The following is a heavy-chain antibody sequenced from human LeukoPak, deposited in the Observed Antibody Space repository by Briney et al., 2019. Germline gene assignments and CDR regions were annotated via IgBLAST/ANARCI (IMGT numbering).Heavy chain of an antibody. D-gene: IGHD5-18*01. J-gene: IGHJ3*02. CDR1: GGSISSGGYY. Sequence: SGTLSLTCTVSGGSISSGGYYWSWIRQHPGKGLEWIGYIYYSGSTYYNPSLKSRVTISVDTSKNQFSLKLSSVTAADTAVYYCARDLGYSYGNPNAFDIWGQGTMVTVSS. CDR3: ARDLGYSYGNPNAFDI. V-gene: IGHV4-31*03. CDR2: IYYSGST.